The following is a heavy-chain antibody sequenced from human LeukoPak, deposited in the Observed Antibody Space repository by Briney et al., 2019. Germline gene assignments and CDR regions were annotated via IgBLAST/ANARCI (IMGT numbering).Heavy chain of an antibody. J-gene: IGHJ6*02. D-gene: IGHD2-2*03. V-gene: IGHV3-74*01. CDR3: ARDRLDRNYYYGLDV. Sequence: GGSLRRSCAASGFTLSSYWMHWVRQAPGKGLVWVSRINSDESTYADSVKGRFTISRDNAKNTLYLQMNSLRAEDTAVYYCARDRLDRNYYYGLDVWGQGTTVTVSS. CDR2: INSDES. CDR1: GFTLSSYW.